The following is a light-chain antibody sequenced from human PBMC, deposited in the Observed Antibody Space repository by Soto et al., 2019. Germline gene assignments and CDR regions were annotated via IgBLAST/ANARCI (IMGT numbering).Light chain of an antibody. Sequence: DIQMTQSPSSLSAYVGDRVTITCQASQDIDKYLNWYQQKPGKAPKLLIDDASNLEAGVPSRFRGSGSGTDFTFTISRLQPEDIATYYCQQYENLPTFGQGTRLEIK. CDR2: DAS. V-gene: IGKV1-33*01. CDR3: QQYENLPT. J-gene: IGKJ5*01. CDR1: QDIDKY.